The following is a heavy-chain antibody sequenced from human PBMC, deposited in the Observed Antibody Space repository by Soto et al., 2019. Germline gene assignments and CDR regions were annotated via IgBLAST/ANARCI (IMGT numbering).Heavy chain of an antibody. CDR3: ARIGWGGDS. Sequence: QVQLQESGPGRVKPSETLSLTCSVSGGSVRTGSYYWSWIRQPPGKGLEWIGFIPNNGGPGYNPSLKSRVVVSIDRSKNQFSLKVNSVTAADTAVYFCARIGWGGDSWGQGTLVTVSS. D-gene: IGHD7-27*01. CDR2: IPNNGGP. CDR1: GGSVRTGSYY. V-gene: IGHV4-61*01. J-gene: IGHJ4*02.